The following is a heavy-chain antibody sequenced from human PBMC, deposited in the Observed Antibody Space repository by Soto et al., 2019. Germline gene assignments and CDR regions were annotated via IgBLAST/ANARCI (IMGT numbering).Heavy chain of an antibody. J-gene: IGHJ4*02. Sequence: QTLSLPCAISGDSVSSNTAAWNWIRSSPSRGLEWLGRTHYRSNWRHDYAVSVKSRITVNPDTSKNHFSLQLNSVTPDDTAVYYCARGVAGSGFDLWGQGTLVTVSS. D-gene: IGHD6-19*01. V-gene: IGHV6-1*01. CDR1: GDSVSSNTAA. CDR2: THYRSNWRH. CDR3: ARGVAGSGFDL.